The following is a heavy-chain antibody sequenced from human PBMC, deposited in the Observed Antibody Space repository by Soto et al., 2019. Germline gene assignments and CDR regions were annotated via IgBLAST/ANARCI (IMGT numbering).Heavy chain of an antibody. Sequence: EVQLVESGGGLVQPGGSLRLTCAASGFPFSIYSMNWVRQAPGKGLEWSAYITSETNTIKYADSVKGRFTISRDNAKNLVYLHMNSLRDEDTAVYFCARSVEGHFDYWGQGTVVTVSS. V-gene: IGHV3-48*02. D-gene: IGHD6-19*01. J-gene: IGHJ4*02. CDR3: ARSVEGHFDY. CDR2: ITSETNTI. CDR1: GFPFSIYS.